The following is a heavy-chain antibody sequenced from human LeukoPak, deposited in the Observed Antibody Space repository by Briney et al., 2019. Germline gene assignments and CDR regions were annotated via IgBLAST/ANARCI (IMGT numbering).Heavy chain of an antibody. CDR1: GFTFSNYW. V-gene: IGHV3-74*01. Sequence: GGSLRLSCAASGFTFSNYWMYWVRQAPGKGLGWVSHINNDGSTTSYADSVKGRFTISRDNAKNTVYLQMNSLGAEDTAMYYCARLLYSYGSGSHYSLGYWGQGILVTVST. CDR2: INNDGSTT. D-gene: IGHD3-10*01. CDR3: ARLLYSYGSGSHYSLGY. J-gene: IGHJ4*02.